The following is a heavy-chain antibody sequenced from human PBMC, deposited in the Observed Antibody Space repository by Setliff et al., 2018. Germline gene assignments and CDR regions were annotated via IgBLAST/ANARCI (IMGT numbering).Heavy chain of an antibody. CDR1: GFTFSDYS. J-gene: IGHJ3*02. Sequence: SCAASGFTFSDYSMNWVRQAPGKGLQWVSYISSASRTIHYADSVKGRFSISRENAMNSLYLQMNSLRADDTAVYYCARQRYYDTTGKAFDIWGQGTMVTVS. V-gene: IGHV3-48*04. D-gene: IGHD3-22*01. CDR2: ISSASRTI. CDR3: ARQRYYDTTGKAFDI.